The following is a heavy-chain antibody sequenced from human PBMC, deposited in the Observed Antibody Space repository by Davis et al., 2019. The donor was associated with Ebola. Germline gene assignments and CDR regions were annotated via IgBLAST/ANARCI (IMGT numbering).Heavy chain of an antibody. Sequence: ASVKVSCKASGYTFTSYYMHWVRQAPGQGLEWMGIINPSGGSTSYAQKFQGRVTMTRDTSTSTVYMELSSLRSEDTAVFYCARDLSDDYYYYGMDVWGQGTTVTVSS. CDR2: INPSGGST. CDR1: GYTFTSYY. J-gene: IGHJ6*02. CDR3: ARDLSDDYYYYGMDV. V-gene: IGHV1-46*01.